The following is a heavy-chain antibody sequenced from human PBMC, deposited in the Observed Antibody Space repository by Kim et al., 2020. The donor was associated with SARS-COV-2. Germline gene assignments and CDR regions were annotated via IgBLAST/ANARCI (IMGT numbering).Heavy chain of an antibody. CDR3: ASTNDHYGSGPLNY. Sequence: SVKVSCKASGGTFSSYAISWVRQAPGQGLEWMGGIIPIFGTANYAQKFQGRVTITADESTSTAYMELSSLRSEDTAVYYCASTNDHYGSGPLNYWGQGTLVTVSS. CDR1: GGTFSSYA. J-gene: IGHJ4*02. V-gene: IGHV1-69*13. CDR2: IIPIFGTA. D-gene: IGHD3-10*01.